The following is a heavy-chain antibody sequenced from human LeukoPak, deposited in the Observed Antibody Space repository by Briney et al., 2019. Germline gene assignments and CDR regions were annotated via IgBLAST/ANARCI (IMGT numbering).Heavy chain of an antibody. D-gene: IGHD3-9*01. CDR2: IYTTGTT. J-gene: IGHJ4*02. CDR1: GDSITSYY. Sequence: SETLSLTCTVSGDSITSYYWSWIRQSAEKGLEWIGRIYTTGTTNYDPSLKGRVTISVDKSKNQFSLKLSSVTAADTAVYYCARVHYDILTGYPDYFDYWGQGTLVTVSS. V-gene: IGHV4-4*07. CDR3: ARVHYDILTGYPDYFDY.